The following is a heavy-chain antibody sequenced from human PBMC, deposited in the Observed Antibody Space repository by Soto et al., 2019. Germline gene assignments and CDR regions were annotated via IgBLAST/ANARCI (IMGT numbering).Heavy chain of an antibody. CDR3: ARDRVTIFGVVTIDY. V-gene: IGHV3-48*01. J-gene: IGHJ4*02. D-gene: IGHD3-3*01. CDR2: ISSSSSTI. CDR1: GFTFSSYS. Sequence: GGSLRLSCAASGFTFSSYSMNWVRQAPGKGLEWVSYISSSSSTIYYADSVKGRFTISRDNAKNSLYLQMNSLRAEDTAVYYCARDRVTIFGVVTIDYWGQGTLVTVSS.